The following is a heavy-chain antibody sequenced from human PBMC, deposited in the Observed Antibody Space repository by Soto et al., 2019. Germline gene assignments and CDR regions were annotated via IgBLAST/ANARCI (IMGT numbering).Heavy chain of an antibody. J-gene: IGHJ4*02. V-gene: IGHV1-3*01. CDR1: GYTFTSYA. D-gene: IGHD3-22*01. Sequence: GASVKVSCKASGYTFTSYAMHWVRQAPGQRLEWMGWINAGNGNTKYSQKFQGRVTITRDTSASTAYMELSSLRSEDTAVYYCARGPILLVYDSSGYPDYRCQGPLVTVSS. CDR3: ARGPILLVYDSSGYPDY. CDR2: INAGNGNT.